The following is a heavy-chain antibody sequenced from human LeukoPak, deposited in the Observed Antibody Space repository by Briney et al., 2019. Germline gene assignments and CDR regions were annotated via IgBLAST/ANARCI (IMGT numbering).Heavy chain of an antibody. Sequence: SETLSLTCAVYGGSFSGYYWSWIRQPPGKGLEWIGYIYYSGSTYYNPSLKSRVTISVDTSKNQFSLKLSSVTAADTAVYYCARDRGYGDYGDFDYWGQGTLVTVSS. CDR1: GGSFSGYY. D-gene: IGHD4-17*01. CDR2: IYYSGST. CDR3: ARDRGYGDYGDFDY. V-gene: IGHV4-30-4*08. J-gene: IGHJ4*02.